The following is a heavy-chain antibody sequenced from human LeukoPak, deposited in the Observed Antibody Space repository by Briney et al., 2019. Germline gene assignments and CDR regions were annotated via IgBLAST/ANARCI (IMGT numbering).Heavy chain of an antibody. J-gene: IGHJ4*02. Sequence: SETLSLTCAVYGGSFSGYYWSWIRQPPGKGLEWIGEINHSGSTNYNPSLKSRVTISVDTSKNQFSLRLSSVTAADTAVYYCARGLYSSSWYGYWGQGTLVTVSS. CDR3: ARGLYSSSWYGY. V-gene: IGHV4-34*01. D-gene: IGHD6-13*01. CDR2: INHSGST. CDR1: GGSFSGYY.